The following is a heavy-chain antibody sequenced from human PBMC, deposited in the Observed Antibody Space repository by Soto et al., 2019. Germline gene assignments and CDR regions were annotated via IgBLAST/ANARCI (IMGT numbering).Heavy chain of an antibody. D-gene: IGHD3-10*01. CDR3: ARDDEYSGNGMDV. CDR2: ILNDGSNR. Sequence: QVQLVESGGGVVQPGRSLRLSCAASGFTFSNYGMHWVRQAPGKGLEWVAVILNDGSNRYHADSVKDRFTISRDNSTNTLYLQMNSLRAEDTAVYYCARDDEYSGNGMDVWGQGTRVTVS. J-gene: IGHJ6*02. V-gene: IGHV3-33*01. CDR1: GFTFSNYG.